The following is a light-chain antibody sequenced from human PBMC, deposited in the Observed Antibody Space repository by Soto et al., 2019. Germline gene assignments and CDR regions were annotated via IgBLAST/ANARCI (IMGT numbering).Light chain of an antibody. Sequence: DIQMTQSPSTLSASVGDRVTITCRASQSISSWLAWYQQKPGKAPKLLIYDASSLESGVPSRFSGSGSGTEFTLTISLRQSDHFATYYCQQYKSYSQTFGQGTNVEIK. CDR2: DAS. V-gene: IGKV1-5*01. CDR3: QQYKSYSQT. CDR1: QSISSW. J-gene: IGKJ1*01.